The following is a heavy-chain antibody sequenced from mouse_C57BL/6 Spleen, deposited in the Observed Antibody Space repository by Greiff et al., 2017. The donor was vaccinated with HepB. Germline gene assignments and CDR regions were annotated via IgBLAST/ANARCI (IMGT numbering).Heavy chain of an antibody. V-gene: IGHV5-6*01. D-gene: IGHD1-1*01. J-gene: IGHJ1*03. CDR1: GFTFSSYG. CDR2: ISSGGSYT. CDR3: ASYGSSYGYFDV. Sequence: EVQLQESGGDLVKPGGSLKLSCAASGFTFSSYGMSWVRQTPDKRLEWVATISSGGSYTYYPDSVKGRFTISRDNAKNTLYLQMSSLKSEDTAMYYCASYGSSYGYFDVWGTGTTVTVSS.